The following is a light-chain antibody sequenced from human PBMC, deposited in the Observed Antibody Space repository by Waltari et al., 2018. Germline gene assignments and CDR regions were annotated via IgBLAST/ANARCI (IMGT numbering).Light chain of an antibody. V-gene: IGKV4-1*01. Sequence: DIVMTQSPDSLALSLGERATITCKSSQSVLKSYDNKNYLAWYQQKPGQPPRLLIYCASTRASGVPDRFRGSGSGTDFTLTIGSLQPEDVAVYYCQHYHAPPYAFGQGTKLEIK. CDR3: QHYHAPPYA. CDR1: QSVLKSYDNKNY. J-gene: IGKJ2*01. CDR2: CAS.